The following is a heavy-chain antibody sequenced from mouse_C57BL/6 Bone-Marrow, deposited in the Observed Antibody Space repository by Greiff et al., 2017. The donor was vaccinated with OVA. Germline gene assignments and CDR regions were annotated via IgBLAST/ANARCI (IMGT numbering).Heavy chain of an antibody. D-gene: IGHD2-4*01. Sequence: EVKLMESGEGLVKPGGSLKLSCAASGFTFSSYAMSWVRQTPEKRLEWVAYISRGGDYTYYEDTVKGRFTISRDNARNTLYLQMSGLKSEDTAMYYCTRVGFLWDYDEGYYFDYWGQGTTLTVSS. V-gene: IGHV5-9-1*02. J-gene: IGHJ2*01. CDR1: GFTFSSYA. CDR3: TRVGFLWDYDEGYYFDY. CDR2: ISRGGDYT.